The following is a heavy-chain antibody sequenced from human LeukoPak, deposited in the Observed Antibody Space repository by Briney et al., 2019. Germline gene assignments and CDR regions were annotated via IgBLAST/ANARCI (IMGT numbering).Heavy chain of an antibody. CDR1: GFTFSSYW. J-gene: IGHJ4*02. CDR3: ASRGYSYGYLVRY. D-gene: IGHD5-18*01. CDR2: IKQDGSEK. Sequence: GGSLRLSCAASGFTFSSYWMSWVRQAPGKGLDWVANIKQDGSEKYYVDSVKGRFTISRDNAKNSLYLQMNSLRAEDTAVYYCASRGYSYGYLVRYWGQGTLVTVSS. V-gene: IGHV3-7*01.